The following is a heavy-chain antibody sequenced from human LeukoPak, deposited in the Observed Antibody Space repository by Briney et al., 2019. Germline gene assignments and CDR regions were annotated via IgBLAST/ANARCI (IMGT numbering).Heavy chain of an antibody. Sequence: SETLSLTCAVYGGSFSGYYWSWIRQPPGEGLEWIGEINHSGSTNYNPSLKSRVTMSVDTSKNQFSLKLSSVTAADTAVYYCARAPYAQDAFDIWGQGTMVTVSS. CDR3: ARAPYAQDAFDI. CDR2: INHSGST. CDR1: GGSFSGYY. D-gene: IGHD2-2*01. J-gene: IGHJ3*02. V-gene: IGHV4-34*01.